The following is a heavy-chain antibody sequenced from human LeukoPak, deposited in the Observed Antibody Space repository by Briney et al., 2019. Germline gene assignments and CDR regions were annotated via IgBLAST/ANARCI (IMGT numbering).Heavy chain of an antibody. V-gene: IGHV4-4*07. J-gene: IGHJ6*03. CDR2: IHSSGST. Sequence: SETLSLTCTVSGGSLNSYYGSWIRHPAGKGLEWIGRIHSSGSTSNSPSLKSRVTMSVDRSKKQLSLKLSSVTAADTAVYYCARGYVDIARTSYYMEVWGKGTTVTVSS. D-gene: IGHD5-18*01. CDR1: GGSLNSYY. CDR3: ARGYVDIARTSYYMEV.